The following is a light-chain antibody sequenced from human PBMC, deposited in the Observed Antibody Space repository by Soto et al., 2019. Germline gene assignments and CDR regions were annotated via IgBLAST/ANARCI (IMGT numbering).Light chain of an antibody. CDR1: QSVSSSY. J-gene: IGKJ1*01. Sequence: EIVLTQSPGTLSLSPGERATLSCRASQSVSSSYLAWYQQKPGQAPRLLIYGASSRATGIPDRFSGSGSGTDFTLTISSLQPEDFATYYCQQSYNTRTFGQGTKVDI. CDR2: GAS. CDR3: QQSYNTRT. V-gene: IGKV3-20*01.